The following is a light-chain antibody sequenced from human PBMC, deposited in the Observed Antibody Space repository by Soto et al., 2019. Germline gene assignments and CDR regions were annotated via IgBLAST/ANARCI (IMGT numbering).Light chain of an antibody. J-gene: IGLJ1*01. CDR2: DVS. CDR3: NSYTTSNTRQIV. Sequence: QSALTQPASVSGSPGQSITISCTGTSSDVGGYNYVSWYQQHPGKAPKFMIYDVSNRPSGVSTRFSGSKSGNTASLTISGLQAEDEADYYCNSYTTSNTRQIVFGTGTKVTV. V-gene: IGLV2-14*01. CDR1: SSDVGGYNY.